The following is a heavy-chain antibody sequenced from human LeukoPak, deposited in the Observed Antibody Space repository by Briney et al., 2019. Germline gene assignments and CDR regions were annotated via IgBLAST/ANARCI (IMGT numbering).Heavy chain of an antibody. CDR3: AKDREKAVGATIFDH. V-gene: IGHV3-23*01. CDR1: GFTFSDYA. Sequence: GGSLRLSCAVSGFTFSDYATSWVRQAPGKGLEWVLGISFSGRSTNYADSVKGRFIISRGNSNNTLHLQMNSLRAEDTAVYYCAKDREKAVGATIFDHWGQGTLVTVSS. J-gene: IGHJ4*02. D-gene: IGHD1-26*01. CDR2: ISFSGRST.